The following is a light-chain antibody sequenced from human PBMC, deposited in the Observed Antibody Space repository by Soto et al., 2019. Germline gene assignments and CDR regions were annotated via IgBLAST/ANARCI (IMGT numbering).Light chain of an antibody. Sequence: DIQMTQSPTTLSASVGDRAIITCRASQTVRNWLAWFQQKPGEAPKLLIYKASRLESGVSSRFSGSGYVTDFTLTITNLVPGDSATYFCQQYDASPLTFGHGTKLEIK. CDR3: QQYDASPLT. V-gene: IGKV1-5*03. CDR1: QTVRNW. J-gene: IGKJ2*01. CDR2: KAS.